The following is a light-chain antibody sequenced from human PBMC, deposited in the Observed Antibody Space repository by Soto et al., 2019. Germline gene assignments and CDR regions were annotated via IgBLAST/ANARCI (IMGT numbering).Light chain of an antibody. J-gene: IGLJ1*01. Sequence: QSVLTQPPSVSGAPGQRVTISCTGSSSNIGANYDVHWYQQRPGTAPKLLIFGNSNRPSGVPDRFSGSKSGTSASLAITGLQADDEGDYYCQSYDTTLSARDVFGTGTKVTVL. V-gene: IGLV1-40*01. CDR2: GNS. CDR3: QSYDTTLSARDV. CDR1: SSNIGANYD.